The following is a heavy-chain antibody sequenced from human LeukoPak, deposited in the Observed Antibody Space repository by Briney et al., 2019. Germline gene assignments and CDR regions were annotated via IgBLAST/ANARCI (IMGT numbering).Heavy chain of an antibody. CDR3: ARANSGYDLGYYYYYMDV. D-gene: IGHD5-12*01. V-gene: IGHV4-4*02. CDR2: IYHSGST. J-gene: IGHJ6*03. Sequence: SGTLSLTCAVSGGSISSSNWWSWIRQPPGKGLEWIGEIYHSGSTNYNPSLKSRVTISVDTSKNQFSLKLSSVTAADTAVYYCARANSGYDLGYYYYYMDVWGKGTTVTVSS. CDR1: GGSISSSNW.